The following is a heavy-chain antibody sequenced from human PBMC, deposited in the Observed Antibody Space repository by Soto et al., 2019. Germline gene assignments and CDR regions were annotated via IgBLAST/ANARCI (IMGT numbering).Heavy chain of an antibody. J-gene: IGHJ6*02. CDR1: GFTFSSYS. D-gene: IGHD5-18*01. CDR3: ARLPGYSSGGNYYYYGMDV. Sequence: EVQLVESGGGLVKPGGSLRLSCAASGFTFSSYSMNWVRQAPGKGLEWVSSISSSSSYIYYADSVKGRFTISRDNAKNSLYLQMNSLRAEDTAVYYCARLPGYSSGGNYYYYGMDVWGQGTTVTVSS. CDR2: ISSSSSYI. V-gene: IGHV3-21*01.